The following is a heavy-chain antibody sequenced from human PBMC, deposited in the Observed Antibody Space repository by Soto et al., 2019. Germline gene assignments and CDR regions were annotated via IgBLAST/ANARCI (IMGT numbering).Heavy chain of an antibody. J-gene: IGHJ5*02. V-gene: IGHV1-69*06. CDR1: GGTFSSYA. CDR3: ARGALSSGWSENWFDP. CDR2: IIPIFGTA. Sequence: ASVKVSCKASGGTFSSYAISWVRQAPGQGLEWMGGIIPIFGTANYAQKFQGRVTITADKSTSTAYMELSSLRSEDTAVYYCARGALSSGWSENWFDPWGQGTLVTVSS. D-gene: IGHD6-19*01.